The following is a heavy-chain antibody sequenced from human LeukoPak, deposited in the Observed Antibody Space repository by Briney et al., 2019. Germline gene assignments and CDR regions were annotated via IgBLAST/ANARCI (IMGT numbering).Heavy chain of an antibody. Sequence: SETLSLTCSVSGGSISSYYWTWIRQPPEKGLEWIGYIIDSGSTNYNPSLKSRITMSIDTSKNQFSLKVSSVTAADTAVYYCARGGGYENYYYYYGMDVWGQGTTVTVSS. V-gene: IGHV4-59*01. D-gene: IGHD5-12*01. CDR2: IIDSGST. CDR1: GGSISSYY. J-gene: IGHJ6*02. CDR3: ARGGGYENYYYYYGMDV.